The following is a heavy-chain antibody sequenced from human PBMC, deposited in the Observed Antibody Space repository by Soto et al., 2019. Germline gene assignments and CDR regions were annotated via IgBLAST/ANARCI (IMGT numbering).Heavy chain of an antibody. CDR3: ARVLTVGELEGYYFDY. D-gene: IGHD3-10*01. J-gene: IGHJ4*02. CDR2: IIPIFGTA. V-gene: IGHV1-69*13. Sequence: ASVKVSCKASGGTFSSYAISWVRQAPGQGLEWMGGIIPIFGTANYAQKFQGRVTITADESTSTAYMELSSLRSEDTAVYYCARVLTVGELEGYYFDYWGQGTLVTVSS. CDR1: GGTFSSYA.